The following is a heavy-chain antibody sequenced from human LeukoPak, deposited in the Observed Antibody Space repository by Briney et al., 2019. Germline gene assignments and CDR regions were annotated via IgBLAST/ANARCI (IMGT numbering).Heavy chain of an antibody. CDR3: ARDLDFCGGDCH. CDR2: INSDGSRT. J-gene: IGHJ4*02. CDR1: GFTFSSYW. D-gene: IGHD2-21*02. Sequence: PGWSLRLSCAASGFTFSSYWMHWVRQAPGKGLVWVSRINSDGSRTTYADSVKGRFTISRDNAKNTLYLQMNSLRAEDTAVYYCARDLDFCGGDCHWGQGTLVTVSS. V-gene: IGHV3-74*01.